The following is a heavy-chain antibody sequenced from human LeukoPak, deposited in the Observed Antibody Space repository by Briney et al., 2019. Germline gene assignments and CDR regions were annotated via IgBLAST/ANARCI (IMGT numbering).Heavy chain of an antibody. J-gene: IGHJ4*02. CDR2: VSGSGDST. D-gene: IGHD1-14*01. Sequence: GGSLRLSCAASGFTFNSYAMIWVRQAPGKGLEWVSTVSGSGDSTYYADSVKGRFTISRDNSKKTLYLQMNSLRAEDTAVYYCAKDPGAIPSPGIQEVYYYWGQGTLVTVSS. CDR1: GFTFNSYA. V-gene: IGHV3-23*01. CDR3: AKDPGAIPSPGIQEVYYY.